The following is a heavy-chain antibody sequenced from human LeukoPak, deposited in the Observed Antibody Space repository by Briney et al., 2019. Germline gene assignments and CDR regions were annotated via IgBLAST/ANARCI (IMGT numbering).Heavy chain of an antibody. J-gene: IGHJ6*02. D-gene: IGHD3-9*01. CDR2: ISYDGSNK. Sequence: PGGSLRLSCAASGFTFSSYWMSWVRQAPGKGLEWVAVISYDGSNKYYADSVKGRFTISRDNSKNTLYLQMNSLRAEDTAVYYCARDLTLRYFDWLSYGMDVWGQGTTVTVSS. CDR3: ARDLTLRYFDWLSYGMDV. V-gene: IGHV3-30-3*01. CDR1: GFTFSSYW.